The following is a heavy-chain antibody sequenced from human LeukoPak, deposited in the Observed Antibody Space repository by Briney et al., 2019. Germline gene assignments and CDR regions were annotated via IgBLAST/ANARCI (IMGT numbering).Heavy chain of an antibody. V-gene: IGHV4-61*02. CDR3: ARGRPYYYDSSGYPPFDY. J-gene: IGHJ4*02. Sequence: SQTLSLTCTVSGGSISSGSYYWSWIRQPAGKGLEWIGRIYTSGSTNYNPSLKSRVTISVDTSKNQFSLKLSSVTAADTAVYYCARGRPYYYDSSGYPPFDYWGQGTLVTVSS. CDR2: IYTSGST. CDR1: GGSISSGSYY. D-gene: IGHD3-22*01.